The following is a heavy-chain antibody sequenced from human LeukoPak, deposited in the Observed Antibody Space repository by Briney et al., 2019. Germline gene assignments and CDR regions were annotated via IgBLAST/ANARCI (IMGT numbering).Heavy chain of an antibody. Sequence: ASVKVSCKASGYTFTNYGISWVRQAPGQGLEWMGWISPYNHNTKYAQKFQDRVTMTMDTSTSTVYMELRSLSSDDSAVYYCARDRSTHDYWGLGTLVTVSS. D-gene: IGHD2-15*01. CDR1: GYTFTNYG. V-gene: IGHV1-18*01. J-gene: IGHJ4*02. CDR2: ISPYNHNT. CDR3: ARDRSTHDY.